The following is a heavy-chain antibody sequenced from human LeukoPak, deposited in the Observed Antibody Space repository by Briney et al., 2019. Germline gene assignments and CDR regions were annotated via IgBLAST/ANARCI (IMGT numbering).Heavy chain of an antibody. CDR1: GFTFSDYY. CDR3: ARDSRAVAADFDY. D-gene: IGHD6-19*01. V-gene: IGHV3-11*04. CDR2: ISGSGSTM. J-gene: IGHJ4*02. Sequence: GGSLRLSCAASGFTFSDYYMSWIRQAPGKGLEWVSYISGSGSTMYYADSVKGRFTISRDNAKNSLYLQMNSLKAEDTAEYFCARDSRAVAADFDYWGQGTLVTVSS.